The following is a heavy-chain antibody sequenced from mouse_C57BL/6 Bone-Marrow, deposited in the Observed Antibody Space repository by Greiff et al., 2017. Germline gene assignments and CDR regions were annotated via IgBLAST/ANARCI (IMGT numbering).Heavy chain of an antibody. D-gene: IGHD2-2*01. CDR2: ISSGGDYI. CDR1: GFTFSSYA. J-gene: IGHJ2*01. CDR3: TRGTMVTTTRDYFDY. V-gene: IGHV5-9-1*02. Sequence: EVNVVESGEGLVKPGGSLKLSCAASGFTFSSYAMSWVRQTPERRLEWVAYISSGGDYIYYADTVKGRFTISRDNARNTLYLQMSSLKSEDTAMYYCTRGTMVTTTRDYFDYGGQGTTLTVSS.